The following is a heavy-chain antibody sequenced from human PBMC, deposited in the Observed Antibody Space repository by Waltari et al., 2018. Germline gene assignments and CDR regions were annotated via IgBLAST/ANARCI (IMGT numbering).Heavy chain of an antibody. Sequence: EVLLVESGGDLVQPGRSLRLSCAASGFTFDDYAMHWVRQIPGRGLERVSGINWGSESVGYAASVRGRFTISRDNAMKSLYLQMNSLSTEDTAFYYCARGEGSSWSLNWFDPWGQGTLVTVSS. D-gene: IGHD6-13*01. V-gene: IGHV3-9*01. CDR3: ARGEGSSWSLNWFDP. CDR1: GFTFDDYA. CDR2: INWGSESV. J-gene: IGHJ5*02.